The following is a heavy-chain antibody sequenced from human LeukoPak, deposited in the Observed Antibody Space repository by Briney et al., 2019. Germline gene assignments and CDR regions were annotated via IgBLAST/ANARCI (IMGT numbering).Heavy chain of an antibody. V-gene: IGHV3-7*01. J-gene: IGHJ4*02. CDR2: IKQDGSEK. CDR3: ARSPYTSGWYGVGY. Sequence: PGGSLRLSCAASGFTFSSCWMSWVRQAPGKGLEWVANIKQDGSEKYVDTVKGRFTISRDNAKNSLYLQLNSLRAEDTAVYYCARSPYTSGWYGVGYWGQGTLVTVSS. D-gene: IGHD6-19*01. CDR1: GFTFSSCW.